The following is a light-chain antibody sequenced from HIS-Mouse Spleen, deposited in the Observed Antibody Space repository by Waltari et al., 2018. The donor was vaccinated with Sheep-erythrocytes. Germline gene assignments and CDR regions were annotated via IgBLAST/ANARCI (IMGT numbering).Light chain of an antibody. V-gene: IGLV2-18*01. Sequence: QSALTQPPSVSGSPGQSGTISCTVTSSDGGSYNRVSRYQQPPGTAPQLMIYEVSNRPSGVPDRFSGSKSGNTASLTISGLQAEDEADYYCSLYTSSSTLVFGGGTKLTVL. CDR1: SSDGGSYNR. CDR2: EVS. CDR3: SLYTSSSTLV. J-gene: IGLJ2*01.